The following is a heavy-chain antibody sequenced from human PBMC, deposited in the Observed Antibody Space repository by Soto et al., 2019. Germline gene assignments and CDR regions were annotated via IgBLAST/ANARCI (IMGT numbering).Heavy chain of an antibody. J-gene: IGHJ4*02. Sequence: QLQFQESGPGLVRPSETLSLTCTVSGGSVSSSTYYWTWIRQPPGKGLEWIGTMYSSGSIYYNPSLKSRVTIYVDRSQNQFSLKVRSVTAADTAVYYCTSRITIFGVDPGLDYWGQGTLVTVS. CDR1: GGSVSSSTYY. CDR2: MYSSGSI. V-gene: IGHV4-39*01. CDR3: TSRITIFGVDPGLDY. D-gene: IGHD3-3*01.